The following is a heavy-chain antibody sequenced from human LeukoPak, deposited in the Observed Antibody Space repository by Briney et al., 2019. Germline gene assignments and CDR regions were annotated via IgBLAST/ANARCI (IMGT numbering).Heavy chain of an antibody. CDR3: AKDDSSGWSTGTFDY. V-gene: IGHV3-74*01. CDR2: INSDGSRT. CDR1: GFTFSNYW. Sequence: GGSLRLSCAASGFTFSNYWMHWVRQAPGEGLLWVSGINSDGSRTSYADSVKGRFTISRDNAKNTVYLQMNSLRAEDTALYYCAKDDSSGWSTGTFDYWGQGTLVTVSS. J-gene: IGHJ4*02. D-gene: IGHD6-19*01.